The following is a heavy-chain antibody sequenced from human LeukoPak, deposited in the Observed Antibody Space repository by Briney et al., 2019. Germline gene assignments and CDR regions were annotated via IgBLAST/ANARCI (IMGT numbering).Heavy chain of an antibody. D-gene: IGHD6-19*01. Sequence: GGSLRLSCAASGFTFSSYSMNWVRQAPGKGLEWVSSISSSSSYIYYADSVKGQFTISRDNAKNSLYLQMNSLRAEDTAVYYCASNSGWTLFDYWGQGTLVTVSS. V-gene: IGHV3-21*01. CDR3: ASNSGWTLFDY. CDR2: ISSSSSYI. J-gene: IGHJ4*02. CDR1: GFTFSSYS.